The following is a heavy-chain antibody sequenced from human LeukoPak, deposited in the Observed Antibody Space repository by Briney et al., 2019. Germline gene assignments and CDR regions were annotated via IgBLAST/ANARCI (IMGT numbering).Heavy chain of an antibody. CDR3: AGEAWGRLDY. V-gene: IGHV4-59*01. CDR2: MYYSGST. Sequence: SETLSLTCTVSGDSISSYYWTWIRQPPGKGLEWIGYMYYSGSTNYNPSLKNRVTISVDTSKNQFSLKLNSVTAADTAVYYCAGEAWGRLDYWGQGTLVTVSS. J-gene: IGHJ4*02. D-gene: IGHD3-16*01. CDR1: GDSISSYY.